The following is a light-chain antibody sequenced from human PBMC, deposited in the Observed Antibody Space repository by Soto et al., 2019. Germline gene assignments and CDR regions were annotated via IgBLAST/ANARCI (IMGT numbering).Light chain of an antibody. CDR1: RSNIGSNS. Sequence: QSVLTQPPSASGTPGQRVTISCSGSRSNIGSNSVNWYQQVPGTAPQLLMYNNDQRPSGVPDRFSGSKSGTSASLAISGLQSEDEADYYCATWDDSLRGYVFGTGTQLTVL. V-gene: IGLV1-44*01. J-gene: IGLJ1*01. CDR2: NND. CDR3: ATWDDSLRGYV.